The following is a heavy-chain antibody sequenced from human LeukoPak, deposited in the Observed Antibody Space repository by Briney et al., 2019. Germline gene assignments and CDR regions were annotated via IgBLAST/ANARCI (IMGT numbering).Heavy chain of an antibody. CDR1: GYTFTSYY. CDR2: INPSGGST. D-gene: IGHD3-10*01. Sequence: GASVKVSCKASGYTFTSYYIHWVRQAPGQGLEWMGFINPSGGSTSYAQKFQDRVTMTRDMSTSTVYIELSSLRSEDTALYYCARNVQSGFDYWGQGTLVTVSS. J-gene: IGHJ4*02. V-gene: IGHV1-46*01. CDR3: ARNVQSGFDY.